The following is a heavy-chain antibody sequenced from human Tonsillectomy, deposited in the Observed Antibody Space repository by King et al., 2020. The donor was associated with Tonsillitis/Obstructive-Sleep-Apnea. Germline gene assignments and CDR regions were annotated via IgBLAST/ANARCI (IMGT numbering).Heavy chain of an antibody. J-gene: IGHJ3*02. CDR3: ARDVFPYCSSTSCYRRNAFDI. V-gene: IGHV3-33*01. CDR2: IWYDGSNK. Sequence: VQLVESGGGVVQPGRSLRLSCAASGFTFSSYAMHWVRQAPGKGLEWVAVIWYDGSNKYYADSVKGRFTISRDNSKNTLYLQMNSLRAEDTAVYYCARDVFPYCSSTSCYRRNAFDIWGQGTMVTVSS. D-gene: IGHD2-2*02. CDR1: GFTFSSYA.